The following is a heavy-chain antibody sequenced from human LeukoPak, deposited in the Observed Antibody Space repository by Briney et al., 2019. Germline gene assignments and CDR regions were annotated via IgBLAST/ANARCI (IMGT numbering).Heavy chain of an antibody. D-gene: IGHD6-13*01. CDR1: GFTFSSYG. CDR2: ISYDGSNK. CDR3: ARQDPNSSSWYHGFDY. V-gene: IGHV3-30*03. J-gene: IGHJ4*02. Sequence: GGSLRLSCVASGFTFSSYGMHWVRQAPGKGLEWVAVISYDGSNKYYADSVKGRFTISRDNSRNTLYLQMNSLRAEDTAVYYCARQDPNSSSWYHGFDYWGQGTLVTVSS.